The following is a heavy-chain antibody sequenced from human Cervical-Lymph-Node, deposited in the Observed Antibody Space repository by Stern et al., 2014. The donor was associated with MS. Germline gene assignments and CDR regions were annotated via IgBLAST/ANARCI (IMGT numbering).Heavy chain of an antibody. CDR3: ATSNSGTSKYGMDV. D-gene: IGHD4-11*01. J-gene: IGHJ6*02. CDR1: GGSFSGHY. V-gene: IGHV4-34*01. Sequence: QVQLQQWGAGLLKPSETLSLSCAVYGGSFSGHYWTWIRQPPGKGLEWIGKMNHRGSGNYRPSLKRGVPISQDASKNKFSLNLRSLPAANTAIYYCATSNSGTSKYGMDVWGQGTTVTVSS. CDR2: MNHRGSG.